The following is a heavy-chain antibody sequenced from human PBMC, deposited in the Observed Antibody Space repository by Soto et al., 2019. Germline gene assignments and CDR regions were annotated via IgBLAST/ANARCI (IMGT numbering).Heavy chain of an antibody. D-gene: IGHD2-21*01. J-gene: IGHJ4*02. Sequence: SETLSLTCAVSGGSISSGGYSWSWIRQPPGKGLEWIGYIYHSGSTYYDPSLKSRVTISVDRSKNQFSLKLSSVTAADTAVYYCARGNVVAIDYWGQGTLVTVSS. CDR2: IYHSGST. V-gene: IGHV4-30-2*01. CDR3: ARGNVVAIDY. CDR1: GGSISSGGYS.